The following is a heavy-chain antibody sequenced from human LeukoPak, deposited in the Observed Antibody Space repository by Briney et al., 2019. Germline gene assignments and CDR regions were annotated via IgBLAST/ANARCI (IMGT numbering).Heavy chain of an antibody. D-gene: IGHD5-24*01. CDR1: GGSFSGYY. Sequence: KPSETLSLTCAVYGGSFSGYYWSWIRQPPGKGLEWIGEINHSGSTNYNPYLTSRVTTSGYTSKNQCSLRRSSVTAADPAVYYCARHESGYRAWGQGTLVTVSS. CDR2: INHSGST. V-gene: IGHV4-34*01. CDR3: ARHESGYRA. J-gene: IGHJ5*02.